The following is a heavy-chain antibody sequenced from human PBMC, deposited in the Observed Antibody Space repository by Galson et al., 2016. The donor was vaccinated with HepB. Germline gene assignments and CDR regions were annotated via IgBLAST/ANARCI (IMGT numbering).Heavy chain of an antibody. CDR2: IWYDGSNK. CDR3: ARGWYSGYSFGQYDY. J-gene: IGHJ4*02. CDR1: GFTFSRYG. V-gene: IGHV3-33*01. D-gene: IGHD5-18*01. Sequence: SLRLSCAASGFTFSRYGMHWVRQAPGKGLEWVAVIWYDGSNKYYEDSVKGRFTISRDNSNNTLYLQMNSLTAEDTAVYYCARGWYSGYSFGQYDYWGQGTLVTVSS.